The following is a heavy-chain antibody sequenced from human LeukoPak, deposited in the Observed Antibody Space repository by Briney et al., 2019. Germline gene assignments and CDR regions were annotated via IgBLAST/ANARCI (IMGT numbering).Heavy chain of an antibody. CDR3: ARAYDILTGYPYGMDV. Sequence: ASVKVSCKASGYTFTSYAMHWVRQAPGQRLEWMGWINAGNGNTKYSQKFQGRVTITRDTSASTAYMELSSLRSEDTAVYYCARAYDILTGYPYGMDVWGQGTTVTVSS. CDR1: GYTFTSYA. D-gene: IGHD3-9*01. J-gene: IGHJ6*02. V-gene: IGHV1-3*01. CDR2: INAGNGNT.